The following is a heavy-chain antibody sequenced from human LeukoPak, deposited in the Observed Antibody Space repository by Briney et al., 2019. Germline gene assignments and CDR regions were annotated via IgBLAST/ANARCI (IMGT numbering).Heavy chain of an antibody. CDR2: INAGNGNT. Sequence: ASVTVSRKGSGYTFTSYTMHWLRQAPGQRLEWMGWINAGNGNTKYSQKFQGRVTITRDTSASTAYMELSSLRSEDTAVYYCARSGTTGWLIDYWGQGTLVTVSS. CDR1: GYTFTSYT. D-gene: IGHD1-1*01. V-gene: IGHV1-3*01. J-gene: IGHJ4*02. CDR3: ARSGTTGWLIDY.